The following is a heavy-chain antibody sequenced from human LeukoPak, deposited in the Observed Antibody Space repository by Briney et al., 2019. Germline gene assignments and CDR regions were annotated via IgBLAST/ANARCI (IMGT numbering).Heavy chain of an antibody. CDR1: GDSVSSNSAA. D-gene: IGHD3-3*01. Sequence: SQTHSLTCVISGDSVSSNSAAWNWIRQSPSRGLEWLGRTYYRSKWYNDYVVSVKSRISINPDTSKNQFSLQLNSVTPEDTAVYYCARSRFLEWGNWFDPWGQGTLVTVSS. V-gene: IGHV6-1*01. J-gene: IGHJ5*02. CDR3: ARSRFLEWGNWFDP. CDR2: TYYRSKWYN.